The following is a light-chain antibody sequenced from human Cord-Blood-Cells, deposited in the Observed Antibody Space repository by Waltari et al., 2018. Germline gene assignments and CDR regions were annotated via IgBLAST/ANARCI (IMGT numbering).Light chain of an antibody. CDR3: SSYTSSSTWV. CDR1: SIDVGGANY. V-gene: IGLV2-14*03. J-gene: IGLJ3*02. CDR2: DVS. Sequence: QSALTQPASVSGSSGQSLTLSCTGTSIDVGGANYVSWYQQHPGKAPKLMIYDVSNRPSGVSNRFSGSKSGNTASLTISGLQAEDEADYYCSSYTSSSTWVFGGGTKLTVL.